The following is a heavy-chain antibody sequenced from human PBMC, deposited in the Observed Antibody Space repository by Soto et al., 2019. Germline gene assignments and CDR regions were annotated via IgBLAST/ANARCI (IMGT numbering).Heavy chain of an antibody. CDR1: GVTFSDHY. CDR2: GSNKANSYTA. CDR3: VLDGYYYYGMDV. Sequence: EVKLVESGGGLVQPGESLRLSCVASGVTFSDHYMDWVRQAPGKGLEWVGRGSNKANSYTADYAASVKGRFSISRDDSKNSLYLQMNSLKTDDTAVYYCVLDGYYYYGMDVWGQGTTVTVSS. J-gene: IGHJ6*02. V-gene: IGHV3-72*01.